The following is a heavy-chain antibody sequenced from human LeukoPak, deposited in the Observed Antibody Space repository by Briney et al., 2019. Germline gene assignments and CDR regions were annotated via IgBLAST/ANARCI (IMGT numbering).Heavy chain of an antibody. D-gene: IGHD3-22*01. Sequence: GGSPRLSCTASGFTFGDYAMSWVRQAPGKGLEWVGFIRSKAYGGTTEYAASVKGRFTISRDDSKSIAYLQMNSLKTEDTAVYYCTQGDYDSSGQLDYWGQGTLVTVSS. CDR2: IRSKAYGGTT. CDR1: GFTFGDYA. J-gene: IGHJ4*02. V-gene: IGHV3-49*04. CDR3: TQGDYDSSGQLDY.